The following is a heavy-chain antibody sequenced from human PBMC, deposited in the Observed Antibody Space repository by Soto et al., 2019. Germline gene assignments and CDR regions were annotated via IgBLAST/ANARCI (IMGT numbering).Heavy chain of an antibody. V-gene: IGHV3-48*01. D-gene: IGHD3-16*02. Sequence: GGSLRLSCAASGFTFSSYSMNWVRQAPGKGLEWVSYISSSSSTIYYADSVKGRFTISRDNAKNSLYLQMNSLRAEDTAVYYCARDHDYDYIWGSYRSSPYYFDYWGQGTLVTVSS. CDR2: ISSSSSTI. CDR1: GFTFSSYS. J-gene: IGHJ4*02. CDR3: ARDHDYDYIWGSYRSSPYYFDY.